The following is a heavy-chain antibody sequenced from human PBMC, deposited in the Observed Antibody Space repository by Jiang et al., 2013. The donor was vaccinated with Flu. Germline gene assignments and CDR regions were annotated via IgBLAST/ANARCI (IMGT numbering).Heavy chain of an antibody. D-gene: IGHD5-12*01. CDR1: GYTFTTYT. J-gene: IGHJ4*02. CDR2: INAGNGNT. Sequence: GAEVKKPGASVKVSCKASGYTFTTYTVHWVRQAPGQRLEWMGWINAGNGNTKYSQKFQGRVTITRDTSATTAYMELSSLRSEDTAVYYCARGGGTWDIAPSFDYWGQGTLVTVSS. CDR3: ARGGGTWDIAPSFDY. V-gene: IGHV1-3*01.